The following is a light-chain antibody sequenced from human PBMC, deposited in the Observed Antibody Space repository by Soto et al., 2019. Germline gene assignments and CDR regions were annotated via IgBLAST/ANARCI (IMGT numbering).Light chain of an antibody. Sequence: QSALTQPPSASGSPGQSVTISCTGTSSDVGGYNYVSWYQQNPGKAPKLMIYEVNKRPSGVPDRFSGSKSGNTASLTVSGLQAEDEADYYCSSCAGTKSVVLGGGTQLTVL. CDR1: SSDVGGYNY. V-gene: IGLV2-8*01. CDR3: SSCAGTKSVV. J-gene: IGLJ2*01. CDR2: EVN.